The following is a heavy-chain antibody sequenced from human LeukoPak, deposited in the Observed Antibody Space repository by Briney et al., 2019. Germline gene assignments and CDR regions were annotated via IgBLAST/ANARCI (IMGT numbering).Heavy chain of an antibody. CDR2: IDSSGSP. CDR1: GGSVSSSDSY. V-gene: IGHV4-39*02. Sequence: SETLSLTCTVSGGSVSSSDSYWGWIRQPPGKGLEWIGNIDSSGSPHYTPVLKSRVTISVDTSKSHFSLQLSSVTAADTAVYYCARLIDYGRYYFYYYMEVWGKGTTVTVSS. D-gene: IGHD4-17*01. CDR3: ARLIDYGRYYFYYYMEV. J-gene: IGHJ6*03.